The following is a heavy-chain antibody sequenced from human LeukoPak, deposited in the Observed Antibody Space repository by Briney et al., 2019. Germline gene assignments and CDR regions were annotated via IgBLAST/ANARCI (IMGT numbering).Heavy chain of an antibody. J-gene: IGHJ5*02. CDR3: ARDRRVGAEGIDP. Sequence: SETLSLTCAVSGYSISSGYYWGWIRQPPGKGLEWMGSIYHSGSTYYNPSLKSRVTISVDTSKNQFSLKLSSVTAADTAVYYCARDRRVGAEGIDPWGQGTLVTVSS. V-gene: IGHV4-38-2*02. D-gene: IGHD1-26*01. CDR2: IYHSGST. CDR1: GYSISSGYY.